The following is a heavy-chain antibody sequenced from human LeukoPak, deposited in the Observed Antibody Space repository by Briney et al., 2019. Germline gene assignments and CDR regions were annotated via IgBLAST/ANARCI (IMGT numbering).Heavy chain of an antibody. CDR1: GFTFSTSA. CDR3: AKGVSGYVPGY. J-gene: IGHJ4*02. D-gene: IGHD6-25*01. CDR2: ISGSGAST. Sequence: PGGSLRLSCAASGFTFSTSAMGWVRRAPGKGLEWVSAISGSGASTYYADSVKGRFTISRDNSKNTLYLQINSLRAEDTAVYHCAKGVSGYVPGYWGQGTLVTVSS. V-gene: IGHV3-23*01.